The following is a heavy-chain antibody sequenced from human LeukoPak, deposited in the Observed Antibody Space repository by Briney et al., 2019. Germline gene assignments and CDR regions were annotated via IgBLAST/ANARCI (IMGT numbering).Heavy chain of an antibody. V-gene: IGHV3-11*01. D-gene: IGHD2-21*02. J-gene: IGHJ3*01. Sequence: GGSLRLSCAASGFTFSDYYMSWIRQAPGKGLEWVSYISSSGSTIYYADSVKGRFTISRDNAKNSLYLQMNSLRAEDTAVYYCASPLAYCGGDCYFSWGQGTMVTVSS. CDR1: GFTFSDYY. CDR3: ASPLAYCGGDCYFS. CDR2: ISSSGSTI.